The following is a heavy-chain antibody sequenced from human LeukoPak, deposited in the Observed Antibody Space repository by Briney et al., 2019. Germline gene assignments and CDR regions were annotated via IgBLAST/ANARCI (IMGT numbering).Heavy chain of an antibody. CDR3: ARAYCSSTSCYEDAFDI. CDR1: GYTFTSYG. V-gene: IGHV1-18*01. CDR2: ISAYNGNT. D-gene: IGHD2-2*01. J-gene: IGHJ3*02. Sequence: ASVKVSCKASGYTFTSYGISWVRQAPGQGLEWMGWISAYNGNTNYAQKLQGRVTMTTDTSTSTAYMELSSLRSEDTAVYYCARAYCSSTSCYEDAFDIWGQGTMVTVSS.